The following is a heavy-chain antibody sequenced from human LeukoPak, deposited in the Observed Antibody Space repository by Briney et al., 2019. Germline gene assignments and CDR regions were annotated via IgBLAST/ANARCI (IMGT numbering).Heavy chain of an antibody. CDR1: GFSFSNNG. J-gene: IGHJ4*02. V-gene: IGHV3-33*01. Sequence: GGSLRLSCAPSGFSFSNNGMHWVRRAPGKGLEWVAVIWYDGSRKYYADSVKGRFTISRDNSKNTLDLQMNSLRAEDTAVYYCARSTGHGDYDGGFDYWGQGTLVTVSS. D-gene: IGHD4-17*01. CDR2: IWYDGSRK. CDR3: ARSTGHGDYDGGFDY.